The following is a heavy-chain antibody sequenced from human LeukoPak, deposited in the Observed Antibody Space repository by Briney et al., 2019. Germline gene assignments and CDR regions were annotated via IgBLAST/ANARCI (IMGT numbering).Heavy chain of an antibody. CDR3: VGRPYYYYGMDV. Sequence: GGSLRLSCAASGFTFSTYIMNWVRQATGKGLECVAAIYSGDSTYYPDSVKGRFSISRDNSKNTLYLQMSSLRAEDTAIYYCVGRPYYYYGMDVWGQGTTVTVSS. J-gene: IGHJ6*02. CDR2: IYSGDST. CDR1: GFTFSTYI. V-gene: IGHV3-53*01.